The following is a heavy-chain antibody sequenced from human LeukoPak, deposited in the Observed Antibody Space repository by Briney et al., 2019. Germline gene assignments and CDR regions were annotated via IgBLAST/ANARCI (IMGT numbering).Heavy chain of an antibody. CDR1: GFTFSSYS. V-gene: IGHV3-23*01. Sequence: SGGSLRLSCAASGFTFSSYSMNWVRQAPGKGLEWVSAISGSGGSTYYADSVKGRFTISRDNSKNTLYLQMNSLRAEDTAVYYCATAWGYYYDSSGYTLDYWGQGTLVTVSS. D-gene: IGHD3-22*01. CDR3: ATAWGYYYDSSGYTLDY. CDR2: ISGSGGST. J-gene: IGHJ4*02.